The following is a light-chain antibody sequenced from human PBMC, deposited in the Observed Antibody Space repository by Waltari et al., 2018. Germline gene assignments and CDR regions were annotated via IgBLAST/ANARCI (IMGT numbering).Light chain of an antibody. V-gene: IGLV2-23*01. J-gene: IGLJ1*01. Sequence: QSALTQPASVSGSPGQSIPISCTGATSDIRTYQLVSWYQHHPGKAPKLLIYEANKRPSGISDRFSGSRSGSTASLTIAGLQAEDEADYYCCSYAGGGTHVFGPGSRVTVL. CDR1: TSDIRTYQL. CDR2: EAN. CDR3: CSYAGGGTHV.